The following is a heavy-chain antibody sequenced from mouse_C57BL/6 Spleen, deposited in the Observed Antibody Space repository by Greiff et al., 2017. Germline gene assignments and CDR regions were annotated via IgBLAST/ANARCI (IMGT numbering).Heavy chain of an antibody. CDR2: ISSGSSTI. Sequence: DVKLVESGGGLVKPGGSLKLSCAASGFTFSDYGMHWVRQDPGKGLEWVAYISSGSSTIYYADTVKGRFTISRDNAENTLFLQMTSLRSEDTAMYYCARDYGSLYYLDYWGQGTTLTVSS. D-gene: IGHD1-1*01. J-gene: IGHJ2*01. V-gene: IGHV5-17*01. CDR3: ARDYGSLYYLDY. CDR1: GFTFSDYG.